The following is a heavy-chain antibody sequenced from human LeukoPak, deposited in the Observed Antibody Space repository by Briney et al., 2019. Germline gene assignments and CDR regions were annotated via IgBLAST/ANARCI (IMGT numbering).Heavy chain of an antibody. V-gene: IGHV1-58*02. CDR1: GFTFTSSA. Sequence: SVKVSCKASGFTFTSSAMQWVRQARGQRLEWIGWIVVGSGNTNYAQKFQERVTITRDMSTSTAYMELSSLRSEDTAVYYCAAGLKEGYSYGYGMDVWGQGTTVTVSS. J-gene: IGHJ6*02. CDR2: IVVGSGNT. D-gene: IGHD5-18*01. CDR3: AAGLKEGYSYGYGMDV.